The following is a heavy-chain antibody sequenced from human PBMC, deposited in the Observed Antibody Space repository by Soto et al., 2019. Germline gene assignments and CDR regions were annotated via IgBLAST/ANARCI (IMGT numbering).Heavy chain of an antibody. J-gene: IGHJ5*01. CDR2: IGGSGSRT. Sequence: EVQLLESGGGLVQPGGSLRLSCAASGFTFSSYAMSWVRQAPGKGLDWVSSIGGSGSRTYYADSVKSRFTISRDNSKNTICLQMNSLGAEDTAVYYCAKVHQGWGAWLVDSWGQGTLVTVSS. CDR1: GFTFSSYA. V-gene: IGHV3-23*01. CDR3: AKVHQGWGAWLVDS. D-gene: IGHD6-19*01.